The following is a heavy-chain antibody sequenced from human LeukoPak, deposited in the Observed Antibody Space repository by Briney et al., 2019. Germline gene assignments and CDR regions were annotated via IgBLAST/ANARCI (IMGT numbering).Heavy chain of an antibody. V-gene: IGHV1-18*01. Sequence: ASVKVSCKASGYPFISYAITWVRQAPGQGLEWMGWISTYNGNTNYAQKLQGRVTMTTDTSTSTVYMELRSLRSDDTAVYYCAKEGTPYYYDSSDYYYGMDVWGQGTTVTVSS. CDR1: GYPFISYA. D-gene: IGHD3-22*01. CDR3: AKEGTPYYYDSSDYYYGMDV. J-gene: IGHJ6*02. CDR2: ISTYNGNT.